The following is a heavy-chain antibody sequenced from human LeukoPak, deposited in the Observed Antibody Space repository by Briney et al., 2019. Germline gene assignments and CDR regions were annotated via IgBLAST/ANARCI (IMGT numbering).Heavy chain of an antibody. CDR2: IYYSGST. Sequence: SETLSLTCTVSGGSISSYYWSWIRQPPGKGLEWIGYIYYSGSTNYNPPLKSRVTISVDTSKNQFSLKLSSVTAADTAVYYCARVNTMVRGVLYYFDYWGQGTLVTVSS. CDR3: ARVNTMVRGVLYYFDY. CDR1: GGSISSYY. D-gene: IGHD3-10*01. J-gene: IGHJ4*02. V-gene: IGHV4-59*01.